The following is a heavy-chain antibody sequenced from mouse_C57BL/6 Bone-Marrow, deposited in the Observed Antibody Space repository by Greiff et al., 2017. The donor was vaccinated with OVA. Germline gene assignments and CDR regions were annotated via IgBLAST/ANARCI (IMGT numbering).Heavy chain of an antibody. V-gene: IGHV1-53*01. J-gene: IGHJ4*01. D-gene: IGHD2-10*01. CDR2: INPSNGGT. CDR1: GYTFTSYW. CDR3: ALHGRDARDY. Sequence: VQLQQPGTELVKPGASVKLSCKASGYTFTSYWMHWVKQRPGQGLEWIGNINPSNGGTTYNEKFKSKATLTVDQSSSTAYMQLSSLTSEDAAVYYWALHGRDARDYWGQGTSVTVSS.